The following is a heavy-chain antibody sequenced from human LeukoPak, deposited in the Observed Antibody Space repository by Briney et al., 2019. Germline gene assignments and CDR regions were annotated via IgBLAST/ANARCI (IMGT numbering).Heavy chain of an antibody. Sequence: WASVKVSCKASGYTFTSYGISWVRQAPGQGLEWMGWISAYNGNTNYAQKLQGRVTMTTDTSTSTAYMELRSLRSDDTAVYYCARGRLDIVVAYFDYWGQGTLVTVSS. J-gene: IGHJ4*02. CDR2: ISAYNGNT. CDR3: ARGRLDIVVAYFDY. V-gene: IGHV1-18*01. D-gene: IGHD2-2*03. CDR1: GYTFTSYG.